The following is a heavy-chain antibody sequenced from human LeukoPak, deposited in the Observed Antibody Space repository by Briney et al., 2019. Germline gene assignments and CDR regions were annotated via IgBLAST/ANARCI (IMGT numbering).Heavy chain of an antibody. D-gene: IGHD2-21*02. CDR1: GGSLSYYY. CDR3: ARGGFYCGDDCYVDY. V-gene: IGHV4-34*01. J-gene: IGHJ4*02. Sequence: PSETLSLTCAVYGGSLSYYYWSWIRQPPEKGLEWIGEINRSGSTNYNPSLKSRFTISVDTSKNQFSLKLSIVTAAETAVYYCARGGFYCGDDCYVDYWGQGTLVTVSS. CDR2: INRSGST.